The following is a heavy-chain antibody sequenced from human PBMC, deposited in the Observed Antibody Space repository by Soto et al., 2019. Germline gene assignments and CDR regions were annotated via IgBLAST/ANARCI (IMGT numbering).Heavy chain of an antibody. CDR2: IHYTGTT. J-gene: IGHJ4*02. D-gene: IGHD3-10*01. Sequence: SETLSLTCTVAVGSITSYYWSWIRQPPGKGLEWIGNIHYTGTTNYNPSFESRVTTLADVSINQLSLKLTSVTAADTAVYYCARDRAPHNYLGLDYWGQGALVTVSS. CDR1: VGSITSYY. V-gene: IGHV4-59*12. CDR3: ARDRAPHNYLGLDY.